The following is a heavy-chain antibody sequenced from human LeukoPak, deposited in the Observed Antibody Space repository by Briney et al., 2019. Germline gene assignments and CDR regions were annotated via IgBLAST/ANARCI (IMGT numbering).Heavy chain of an antibody. V-gene: IGHV4-34*01. CDR2: INHSGST. D-gene: IGHD3-22*01. CDR3: ARLDESSDPNAFDI. J-gene: IGHJ3*02. CDR1: GGSFSDYY. Sequence: PSGTLSLTCVVYGGSFSDYYWTWIRQPPGKGLEWLGEINHSGSTNYNPSLKSRVIMSVDTSKNQFSLKLSSVTAADTAVYYCARLDESSDPNAFDIWGQGTMVTVSS.